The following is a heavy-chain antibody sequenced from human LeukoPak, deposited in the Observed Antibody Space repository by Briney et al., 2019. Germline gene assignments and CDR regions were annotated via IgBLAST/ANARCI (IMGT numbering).Heavy chain of an antibody. J-gene: IGHJ4*02. Sequence: PSETLSLTCAVYGGSFSGYYWNWIRQPPGKGLEWIGEMNHSGSTNYKPSLKSRVTISLDTSKNQFSLKLNSVTATDTAVYYCARRGDYWGQGILVTVSS. CDR3: ARRGDY. CDR2: MNHSGST. CDR1: GGSFSGYY. D-gene: IGHD1-26*01. V-gene: IGHV4-34*01.